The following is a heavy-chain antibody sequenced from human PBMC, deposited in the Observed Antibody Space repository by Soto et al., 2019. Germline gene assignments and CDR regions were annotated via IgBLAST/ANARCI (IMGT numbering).Heavy chain of an antibody. V-gene: IGHV3-7*01. Sequence: EVQLVESGGGLVQPGGSLRLSCAASGFTFSSYWMSWVRQAPGKGLEWVANIKEDGSDMYYVDSVKGRFTISRDNAKNSLYLQMNSLGAGNPAVYYCATEVWVYYDFWSGYSDYWGQGTLVTVSS. D-gene: IGHD3-3*01. J-gene: IGHJ4*02. CDR1: GFTFSSYW. CDR2: IKEDGSDM. CDR3: ATEVWVYYDFWSGYSDY.